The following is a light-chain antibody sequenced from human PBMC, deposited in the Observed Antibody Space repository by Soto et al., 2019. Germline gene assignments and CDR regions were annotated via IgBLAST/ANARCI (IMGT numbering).Light chain of an antibody. J-gene: IGKJ1*01. CDR1: QSVSGSY. V-gene: IGKV3-20*01. Sequence: EIGLSQSPATLSLSAGERATLSCRASQSVSGSYLAWYQQKPGQAPRLLIFGASSRATGIPDRFSGSGSGTDFTLTLSRLEPEDFAVYYCQHYGSTPRTFGQGTKVEIK. CDR3: QHYGSTPRT. CDR2: GAS.